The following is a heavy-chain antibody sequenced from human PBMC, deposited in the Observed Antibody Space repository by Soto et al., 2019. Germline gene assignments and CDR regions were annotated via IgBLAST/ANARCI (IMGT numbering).Heavy chain of an antibody. J-gene: IGHJ4*02. V-gene: IGHV4-30-4*08. CDR1: GAVVTIGEHY. CDR2: IYDRGVT. CDR3: VRDLANSYTGNG. Sequence: SETLSLTCSVSGAVVTIGEHYWSWVRQPPWKALEWLGYIYDRGVTSYTPALKSRVTLSLDRPNNQISLKLRSVTAADTAVFFCVRDLANSYTGNGWGQGXLVTISS. D-gene: IGHD1-26*01.